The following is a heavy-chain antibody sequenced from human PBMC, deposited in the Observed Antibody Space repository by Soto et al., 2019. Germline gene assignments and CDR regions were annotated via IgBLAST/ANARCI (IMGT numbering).Heavy chain of an antibody. CDR1: GFTFSSYA. V-gene: IGHV3-23*01. Sequence: PGGSLRLSCAASGFTFSSYAMSWVRQAPGKGLEWVSAISGSGGNTYCADSVKGRFTISRDNSKNTLYLQMNSLRAEDTAVYYCARLGGCSGGSCYYFEDYWGQGTLVTVSS. CDR3: ARLGGCSGGSCYYFEDY. J-gene: IGHJ4*02. CDR2: ISGSGGNT. D-gene: IGHD2-15*01.